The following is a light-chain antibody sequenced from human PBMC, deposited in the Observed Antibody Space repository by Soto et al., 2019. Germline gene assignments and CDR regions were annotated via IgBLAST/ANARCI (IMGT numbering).Light chain of an antibody. V-gene: IGKV4-1*01. CDR2: WAS. J-gene: IGKJ5*01. CDR3: QQYYSSIT. CDR1: QSVLYISNNKNY. Sequence: DIVMTQSPDSLAVSLGERATINCKSSQSVLYISNNKNYLAWYQQKPGQPPRLLIYWASTRESGVPDRFSGSGSGTDFTLTISSLQAEDVAFYFCQQYYSSITFGQGTRLEIK.